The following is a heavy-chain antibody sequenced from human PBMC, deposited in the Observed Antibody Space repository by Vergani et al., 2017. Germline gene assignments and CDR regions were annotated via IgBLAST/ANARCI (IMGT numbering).Heavy chain of an antibody. J-gene: IGHJ4*02. D-gene: IGHD3-22*01. CDR1: GGSFSGYY. Sequence: QVQLQQWGAGLLKPSETLSLTCAVYGGSFSGYYWSWIRQPPGKGLEWIGEINHSGSTNYNPSIKSRVTISVDTSKNQFSLKLSSVTAADTAVYYCARRKYYYDSSGYYSYFDYWGQGTLVTVSS. CDR2: INHSGST. V-gene: IGHV4-34*01. CDR3: ARRKYYYDSSGYYSYFDY.